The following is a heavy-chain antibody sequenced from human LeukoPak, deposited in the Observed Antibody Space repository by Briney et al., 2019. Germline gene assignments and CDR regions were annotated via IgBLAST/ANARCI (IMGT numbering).Heavy chain of an antibody. CDR3: ASPYCSGGSCYGMDV. J-gene: IGHJ6*02. CDR2: INPSGGST. CDR1: GYTFTSYY. Sequence: AAVKVSCKASGYTFTSYYMHWVRQAPGQGLEWMGIINPSGGSTSYAQKFQGRVTMTRDTSTSTVYMELSSLRSEDTAVYYCASPYCSGGSCYGMDVWGQGTTVIVSS. D-gene: IGHD2-15*01. V-gene: IGHV1-46*01.